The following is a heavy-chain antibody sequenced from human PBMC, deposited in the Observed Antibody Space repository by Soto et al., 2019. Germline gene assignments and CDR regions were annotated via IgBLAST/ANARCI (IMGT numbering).Heavy chain of an antibody. D-gene: IGHD5-18*01. CDR2: IYYSGST. Sequence: QVQLQESGPGLVKPSQTLSLTCTVSGGSISSGGYYWSWIRQHPGKGREWIGYIYYSGSTYYNPSLWRRVTISVDTSKNQCALKLSSVTAADTAVYYCARSGYSYGPNPLLYWGQGTLVTVSS. V-gene: IGHV4-31*03. CDR1: GGSISSGGYY. J-gene: IGHJ4*02. CDR3: ARSGYSYGPNPLLY.